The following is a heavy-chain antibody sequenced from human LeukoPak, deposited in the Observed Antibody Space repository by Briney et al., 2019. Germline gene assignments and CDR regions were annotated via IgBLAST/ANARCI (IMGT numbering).Heavy chain of an antibody. V-gene: IGHV1-69*06. D-gene: IGHD4-17*01. CDR2: IIPIFGTA. CDR3: ARVPMGDYGDY. CDR1: GGTFSSYA. Sequence: ASVKVSCKASGGTFSSYAISWVRQAPGQGLEWMGGIIPIFGTANYAQKFQGRVTITADKSTSTAYMELSSLRSEDTAVYYCARVPMGDYGDYWGQGTLVTVSS. J-gene: IGHJ4*02.